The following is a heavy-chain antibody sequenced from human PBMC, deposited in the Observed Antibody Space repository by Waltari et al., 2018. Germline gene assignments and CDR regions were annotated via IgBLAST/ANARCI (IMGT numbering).Heavy chain of an antibody. CDR1: GGSISGSGWY. D-gene: IGHD3-10*01. J-gene: IGHJ6*03. CDR2: VYYSGRT. V-gene: IGHV4-39*07. CDR3: ARGYGSGSHLYYYYYMDV. Sequence: QLQLQESGPGLVKPSETLSLTCTVSGGSISGSGWYWGWIRQTPGKGLEWIGSVYYSGRTYYTPPLKRRVTISVDTFKNHFSLKLNSVTAADTAVYYCARGYGSGSHLYYYYYMDVWGKGTTVTISS.